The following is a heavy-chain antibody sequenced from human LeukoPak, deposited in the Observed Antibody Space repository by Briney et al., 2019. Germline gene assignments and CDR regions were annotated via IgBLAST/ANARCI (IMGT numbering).Heavy chain of an antibody. CDR2: ISGSGGST. D-gene: IGHD3-22*01. CDR3: AKTTHDSSGYYYFGY. J-gene: IGHJ4*02. V-gene: IGHV3-23*01. Sequence: PGGSLRLSCAASGFTFSSYAMGWVRQAPGKGLEWVSAISGSGGSTYYADTVKGRFTISRDNSKNTLYLQMNSLRAEDTAVYYCAKTTHDSSGYYYFGYWGQGTLVTVSS. CDR1: GFTFSSYA.